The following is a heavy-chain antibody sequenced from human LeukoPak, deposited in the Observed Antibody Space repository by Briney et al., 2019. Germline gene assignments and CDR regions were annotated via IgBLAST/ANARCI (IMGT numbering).Heavy chain of an antibody. CDR1: GGSFSGYY. J-gene: IGHJ4*02. D-gene: IGHD3-9*01. Sequence: KSSETLSLTCAVYGGSFSGYYWSWIRQPPGKGLEWIGEINHSGSTNYNPSLKSRVTISVDTSKNQFSLKLSSVTAADTAVYYCARGLTRDFDWLLYYWGQGTLVTVSS. CDR2: INHSGST. V-gene: IGHV4-34*01. CDR3: ARGLTRDFDWLLYY.